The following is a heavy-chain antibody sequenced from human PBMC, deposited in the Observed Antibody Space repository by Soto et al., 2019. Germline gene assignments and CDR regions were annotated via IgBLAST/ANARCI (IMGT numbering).Heavy chain of an antibody. CDR3: VKDWTGDTCPCMDV. D-gene: IGHD2-8*02. CDR2: ISGSDDST. V-gene: IGHV3-23*01. CDR1: GFTFNNYA. Sequence: EVQLLESGGGLVQPGGSLRLSCAASGFTFNNYAMTWVRQAPGKGLEWVSTISGSDDSTYYAASVKGRRTISRDNSKNALYRQMSSLRAEDTAVYYGVKDWTGDTCPCMDVWWQWTTGTVSS. J-gene: IGHJ6*01.